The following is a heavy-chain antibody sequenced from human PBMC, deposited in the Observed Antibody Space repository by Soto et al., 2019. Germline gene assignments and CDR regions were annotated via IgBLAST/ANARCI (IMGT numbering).Heavy chain of an antibody. J-gene: IGHJ4*02. D-gene: IGHD6-19*01. Sequence: GGSLRLSCAASGFTFSSYGMSWVRQAPGKGLEWVSATAGSGGSTYYADSVKGRFTMSRDNSKNTLYLQMNSLRAEDTAVYYCAKSRRGSSGWYFSDYWRQRTLVTVSS. V-gene: IGHV3-23*01. CDR1: GFTFSSYG. CDR3: AKSRRGSSGWYFSDY. CDR2: TAGSGGST.